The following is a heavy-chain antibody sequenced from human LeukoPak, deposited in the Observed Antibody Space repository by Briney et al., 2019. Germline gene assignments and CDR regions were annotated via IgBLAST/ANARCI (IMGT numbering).Heavy chain of an antibody. CDR1: GFTFSSYA. Sequence: GGSLRLSCAASGFTFSSYAMSWVRQAPGKGLEWVSAISGSGGSTYYADSVKGRFTISRDNSKNTLYLQMNSLRAEDTAVYYCAKDQMSRYDILTGYDYYYYGMDVWGQGTTVTVSS. CDR3: AKDQMSRYDILTGYDYYYYGMDV. V-gene: IGHV3-23*01. D-gene: IGHD3-9*01. CDR2: ISGSGGST. J-gene: IGHJ6*02.